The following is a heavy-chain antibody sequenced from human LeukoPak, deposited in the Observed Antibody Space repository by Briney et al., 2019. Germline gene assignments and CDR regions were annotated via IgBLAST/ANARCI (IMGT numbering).Heavy chain of an antibody. D-gene: IGHD3/OR15-3a*01. CDR3: ARGGTGYYNFDY. CDR1: GGSISSSSYY. CDR2: IYYSGST. J-gene: IGHJ4*02. V-gene: IGHV4-39*07. Sequence: SETLSLTCTVSGGSISSSSYYWGWIRQPPGKGLEWIGSIYYSGSTYYNPSLKSRVTISVDTSKNHFSLKLSSVTAADTAVYYCARGGTGYYNFDYWGQGTLVTVSS.